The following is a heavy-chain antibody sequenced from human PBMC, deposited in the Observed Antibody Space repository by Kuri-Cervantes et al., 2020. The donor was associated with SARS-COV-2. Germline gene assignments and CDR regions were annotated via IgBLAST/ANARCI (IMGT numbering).Heavy chain of an antibody. Sequence: GGSLRLSCAASGFTFDDYAMHWVRQAQGKGLEWVSDISWNSGSIGYADSVKGRFTISRDNAKNSLYLQMNSLRAEDTAVYYCARDGPLQGPGTAYWGQGTLVTVSS. CDR1: GFTFDDYA. D-gene: IGHD2-21*02. CDR2: ISWNSGSI. J-gene: IGHJ4*02. V-gene: IGHV3-9*01. CDR3: ARDGPLQGPGTAY.